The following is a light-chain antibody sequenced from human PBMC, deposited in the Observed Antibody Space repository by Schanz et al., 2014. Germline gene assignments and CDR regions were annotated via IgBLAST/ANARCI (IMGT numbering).Light chain of an antibody. J-gene: IGLJ3*02. V-gene: IGLV2-14*01. CDR3: SSYTSSTFGV. CDR2: EVT. CDR1: SSDIGGYNY. Sequence: QSALTQPASVSGSPGQSVTISCTGTSSDIGGYNYVSWYQQHPGEAPKLMLYEVTKRPSGVPDRFSGSKSGNTASLTISGLQPEDEADYYCSSYTSSTFGVFGGGTKLTVL.